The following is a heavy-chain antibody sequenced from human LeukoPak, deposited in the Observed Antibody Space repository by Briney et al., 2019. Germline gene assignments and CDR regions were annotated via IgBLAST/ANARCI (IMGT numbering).Heavy chain of an antibody. CDR3: AKGGGRGDYDLTGRFSTHFDS. J-gene: IGHJ4*02. V-gene: IGHV3-23*01. D-gene: IGHD4-17*01. CDR1: GFIFHTYA. CDR2: ISGGGTRT. Sequence: SGGSLRLSCAASGFIFHTYAMGWVRQAPGKGPVWVSAISGGGTRTYYADSVTGRFTISRDNSKNTVYLQMNRLRGEDTAVYFCAKGGGRGDYDLTGRFSTHFDSWGQGTLVVVSS.